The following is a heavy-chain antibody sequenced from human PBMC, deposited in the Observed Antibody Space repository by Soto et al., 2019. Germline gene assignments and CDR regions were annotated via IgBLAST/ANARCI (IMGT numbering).Heavy chain of an antibody. CDR2: IYHSGRT. CDR3: TKDGSGHPYYSDN. J-gene: IGHJ4*02. V-gene: IGHV4-4*02. CDR1: GGSISSNNW. D-gene: IGHD3-3*01. Sequence: SETLSLTCAVSGGSISSNNWWSWVRQAPGKGLEWIGEIYHSGRTSYNPSLRSRVTMSVDKSKNQFSLIVTSVTAADTAVYYCTKDGSGHPYYSDNWGPGTMVTVSS.